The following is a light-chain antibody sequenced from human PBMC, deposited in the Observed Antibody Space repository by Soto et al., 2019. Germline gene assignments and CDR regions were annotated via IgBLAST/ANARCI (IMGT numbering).Light chain of an antibody. V-gene: IGKV1-39*01. CDR3: QQSYSTTRT. CDR1: QSISSY. J-gene: IGKJ2*01. CDR2: AAS. Sequence: DIQMTQSPSSLSASVGDRVTITCRASQSISSYLNWYQQKPGKAPKLLIYAASRLQSGVPSRFSGSGSATEFTLTISSLQPEDFATYYWQQSYSTTRTFGQGTKLEIK.